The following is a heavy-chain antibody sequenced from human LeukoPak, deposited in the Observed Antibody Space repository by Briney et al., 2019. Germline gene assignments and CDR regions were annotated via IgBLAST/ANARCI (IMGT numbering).Heavy chain of an antibody. CDR2: ISGGGGSA. D-gene: IGHD6-13*01. CDR3: AKEVIRGRAAAGTAFDY. Sequence: GGSLRLSCAASGFTFSSYAMSWVRQAPGKGLEWVSGISGGGGSAYCADSVKGRFTISTDNSKNTLYLQMNSLRAEDTAIYYCAKEVIRGRAAAGTAFDYWGQGTLVTVSS. CDR1: GFTFSSYA. J-gene: IGHJ4*02. V-gene: IGHV3-23*01.